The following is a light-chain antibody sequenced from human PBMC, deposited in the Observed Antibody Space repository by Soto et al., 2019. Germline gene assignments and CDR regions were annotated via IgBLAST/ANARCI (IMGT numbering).Light chain of an antibody. CDR1: QSVSSY. CDR3: QQRSNWPVT. CDR2: DAS. V-gene: IGKV3-11*01. Sequence: EIVLTQSPATLSLSPGERATLSCRASQSVSSYLTWYQQKPGQAPTLLIYDASKRATGVPARFSGSGSGADFTLTISRLEPEDFALYFCQQRSNWPVTFGRGTKVEIK. J-gene: IGKJ4*01.